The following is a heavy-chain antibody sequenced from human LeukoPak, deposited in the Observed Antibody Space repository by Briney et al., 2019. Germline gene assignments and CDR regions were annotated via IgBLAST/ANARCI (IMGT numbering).Heavy chain of an antibody. CDR3: AKDPYGTRYFDY. Sequence: GGSLRLSCAASGFTFSSHALSWVRQAPGKGLEGVSSLSGSGYNTYYADAVKGRFTITRDNSKNTVYLQMNGLRAEDTAVYYCAKDPYGTRYFDYWGQGTLVTVSS. V-gene: IGHV3-23*01. CDR1: GFTFSSHA. J-gene: IGHJ4*02. D-gene: IGHD2-2*01. CDR2: LSGSGYNT.